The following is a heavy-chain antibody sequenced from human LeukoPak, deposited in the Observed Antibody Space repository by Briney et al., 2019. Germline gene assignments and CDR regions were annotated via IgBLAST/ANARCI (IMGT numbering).Heavy chain of an antibody. J-gene: IGHJ4*02. CDR1: GGSISSYY. Sequence: PSETLSLTCTVSGGSISSYYWSWIRQPPGKGLEWIGYIYYSRSTNYNPSLKSRVTISVDTSKNQFSLKLSSVTAADTAVYYCAREPSYGDYPSWFDYWGQGTLVTVSS. D-gene: IGHD4-17*01. CDR3: AREPSYGDYPSWFDY. CDR2: IYYSRST. V-gene: IGHV4-59*01.